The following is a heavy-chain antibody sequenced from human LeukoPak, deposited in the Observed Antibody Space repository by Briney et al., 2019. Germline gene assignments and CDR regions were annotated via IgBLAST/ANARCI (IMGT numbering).Heavy chain of an antibody. Sequence: GGSLRLSCATSGFTFSSNWMSWVRQAPGKGLEWVANIKQDGSDKYYVDSVKGRFTISRDNAKNSLYLQMNSLRAEDTAYYYCARIGAPTNAYDIWGQGTMVTVSS. CDR3: ARIGAPTNAYDI. V-gene: IGHV3-7*03. J-gene: IGHJ3*02. CDR2: IKQDGSDK. CDR1: GFTFSSNW. D-gene: IGHD1-26*01.